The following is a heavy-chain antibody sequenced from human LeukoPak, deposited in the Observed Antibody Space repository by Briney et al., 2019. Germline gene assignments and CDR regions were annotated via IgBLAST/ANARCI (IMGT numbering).Heavy chain of an antibody. CDR2: IRSKANSYAT. D-gene: IGHD3-10*01. Sequence: GGSLRLSCAASGFTFSGSAMHWVRQASGKGLEWVGRIRSKANSYATAYAASVKGRFTISRDDSKNTAYLQMNSLKTEDTAVYYCTSVFEAYYYASGSYYYYWGPGTLVTVSS. CDR3: TSVFEAYYYASGSYYYY. CDR1: GFTFSGSA. J-gene: IGHJ4*02. V-gene: IGHV3-73*01.